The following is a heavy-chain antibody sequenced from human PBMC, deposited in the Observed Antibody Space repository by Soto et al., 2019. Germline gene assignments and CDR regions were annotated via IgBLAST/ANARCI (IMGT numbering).Heavy chain of an antibody. J-gene: IGHJ5*02. V-gene: IGHV4-39*01. D-gene: IGHD6-13*01. Sequence: SETLSLTCTVSSGSIRSVSCYWGSIRQPPGKGLEWIGSIYYSGSTYYNPSLKSRVTISVDTSKNQFSLKPSSVTAADTAVYYCARHQTHSSSYVDPWGQGTLVTVS. CDR2: IYYSGST. CDR1: SGSIRSVSCY. CDR3: ARHQTHSSSYVDP.